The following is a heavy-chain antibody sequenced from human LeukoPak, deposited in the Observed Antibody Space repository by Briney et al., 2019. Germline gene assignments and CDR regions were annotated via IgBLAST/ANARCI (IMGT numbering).Heavy chain of an antibody. J-gene: IGHJ5*02. Sequence: GGSLRLSCAASGFTFSSYAMSWVRQAPGKGLEWVSGISDSGGSTYYADSVKGRFTISRDNSKNTLYLQMNSLRAEDTAVYYCAKDPPYYYDSSGYYHWGQGTLVTVSS. CDR3: AKDPPYYYDSSGYYH. D-gene: IGHD3-22*01. V-gene: IGHV3-23*01. CDR1: GFTFSSYA. CDR2: ISDSGGST.